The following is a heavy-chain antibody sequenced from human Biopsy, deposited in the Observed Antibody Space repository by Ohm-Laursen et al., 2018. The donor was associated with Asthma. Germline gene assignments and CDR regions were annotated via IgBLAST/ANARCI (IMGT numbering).Heavy chain of an antibody. CDR2: ISYDGRNT. Sequence: SSLRLSCAASGFTFDNYTMHWARQAPGKGLEWVTIISYDGRNTYYADSVEGRFTISRDNSKNTLFLQMGSLRPEDTAVYYCARGGLHYYEYYGMDVWGQGTTVTVSS. CDR1: GFTFDNYT. J-gene: IGHJ6*02. CDR3: ARGGLHYYEYYGMDV. D-gene: IGHD2-21*02. V-gene: IGHV3-30*04.